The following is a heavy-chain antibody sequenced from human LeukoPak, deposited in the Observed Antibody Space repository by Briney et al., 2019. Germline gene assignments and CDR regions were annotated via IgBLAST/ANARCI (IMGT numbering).Heavy chain of an antibody. D-gene: IGHD3-10*01. Sequence: ASVKVSCKASGGTFSSYAISWVRQAPGQGLEWMGGIIPIFGTANYAQKLQGRVTMTTDTSTSTAYMELRSLRSDDTAVYYCATHSPIWFGESNFDYWGQGTLVTVSS. V-gene: IGHV1-69*05. CDR3: ATHSPIWFGESNFDY. CDR2: IIPIFGTA. J-gene: IGHJ4*02. CDR1: GGTFSSYA.